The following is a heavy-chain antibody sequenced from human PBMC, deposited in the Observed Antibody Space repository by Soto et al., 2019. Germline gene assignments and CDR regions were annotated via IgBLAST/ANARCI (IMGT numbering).Heavy chain of an antibody. D-gene: IGHD5-12*01. CDR1: GGSFSGYY. CDR3: ASNRDRNIVATWDY. CDR2: INHSGST. Sequence: SETLSLTCAVYGGSFSGYYWSWIRQPPGKGLEWIGEINHSGSTNYNPSLKSRGTISVDTSKNQFSLKLSSVTAADTAVYYCASNRDRNIVATWDYWGQGTLVTVSS. J-gene: IGHJ4*02. V-gene: IGHV4-34*01.